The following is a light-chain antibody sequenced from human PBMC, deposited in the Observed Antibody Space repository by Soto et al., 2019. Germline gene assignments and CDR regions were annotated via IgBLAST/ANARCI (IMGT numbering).Light chain of an antibody. CDR2: AAS. J-gene: IGKJ1*01. V-gene: IGKV1-17*01. CDR3: QHYSSYSRP. CDR1: QGIRND. Sequence: IQMTQSPSSLSASIVDRVTITCLASQGIRNDLGWYQQKPGKAPKLLIYAASSLQSGVPSRFSGSGSGTEFTLTISSLQPADFATYYCQHYSSYSRPFGQGTKVDIK.